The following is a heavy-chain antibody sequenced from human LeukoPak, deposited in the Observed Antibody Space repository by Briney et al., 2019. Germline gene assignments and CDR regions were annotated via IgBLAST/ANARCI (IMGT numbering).Heavy chain of an antibody. CDR1: GFTFNTYA. V-gene: IGHV3-23*01. CDR2: IDKAGAT. CDR3: ARSSGWWFFDY. D-gene: IGHD6-19*01. J-gene: IGHJ4*02. Sequence: GGSLRLSCAASGFTFNTYALGWVRQAPGKGLDWVSAIDKAGATYFADDVEGRFTISRDNSKNTVYLQMNSLRAEDTAVYYCARSSGWWFFDYWGQGTPVTVSS.